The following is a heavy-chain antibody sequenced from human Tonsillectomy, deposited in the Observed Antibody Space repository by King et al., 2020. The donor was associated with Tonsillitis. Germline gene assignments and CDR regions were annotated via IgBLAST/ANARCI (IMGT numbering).Heavy chain of an antibody. J-gene: IGHJ4*02. D-gene: IGHD1-26*01. CDR1: GFTFSSYD. V-gene: IGHV3-13*01. Sequence: VQLVESGGGLVQPGGSLRLSCAASGFTFSSYDMHWVRQATGKGLKWVSAIGTAGDTYYPGSVKGRFTISRENAKNSWYLQMNSLRAEDTAVYYCARGYSGRYSDYWGQGTLVTVSS. CDR2: IGTAGDT. CDR3: ARGYSGRYSDY.